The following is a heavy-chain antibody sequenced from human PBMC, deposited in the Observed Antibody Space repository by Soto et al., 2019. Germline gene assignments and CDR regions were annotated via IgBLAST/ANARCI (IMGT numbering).Heavy chain of an antibody. CDR3: ARVSGYYLPDY. J-gene: IGHJ4*02. D-gene: IGHD5-12*01. CDR2: INAGNGNT. CDR1: GYTFTNYA. V-gene: IGHV1-3*05. Sequence: QVQLVQSGAEEKKPGAAVKVSCKASGYTFTNYATHWVRQAPGQRLEWIGWINAGNGNTKYSHKFQGRVTITRDTSAITPYMELSSLRSEDTAVYYCARVSGYYLPDYWCQGTLVTVSS.